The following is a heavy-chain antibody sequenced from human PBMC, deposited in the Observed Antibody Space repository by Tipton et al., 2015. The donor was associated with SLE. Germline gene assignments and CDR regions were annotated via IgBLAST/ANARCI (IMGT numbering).Heavy chain of an antibody. CDR1: GGSISSHY. Sequence: TLSLTCTVSGGSISSHYWGCIRQPPGKGLEWIGTIYHSGSTYYNPSLKSRVTISVDTSKNQFSLKLSSVTAADTAVYYCARAVRGALYYFDYWGQGTLVTVSS. V-gene: IGHV4-39*07. CDR2: IYHSGST. CDR3: ARAVRGALYYFDY. J-gene: IGHJ4*02.